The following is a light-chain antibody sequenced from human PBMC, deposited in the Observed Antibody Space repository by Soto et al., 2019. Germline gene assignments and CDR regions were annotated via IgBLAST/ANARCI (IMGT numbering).Light chain of an antibody. J-gene: IGKJ1*01. CDR3: QHYNDWPPWT. CDR2: AAS. V-gene: IGKV3-15*01. CDR1: QGISSD. Sequence: EIVMTQSPATLSVSPGEGATLSCRASQGISSDLAWYQQKPGQAPRLLIYAASPRATGIPDRFSGSGSGTDFTLTISSLQSEDFAIYYCQHYNDWPPWTFGQGTKVESK.